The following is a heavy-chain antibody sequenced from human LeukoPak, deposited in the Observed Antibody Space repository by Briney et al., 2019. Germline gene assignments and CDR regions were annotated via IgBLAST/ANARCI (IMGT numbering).Heavy chain of an antibody. V-gene: IGHV1-2*02. D-gene: IGHD6-13*01. CDR3: ARWMPRSGSWYLAWFDP. CDR2: INPNSGGT. CDR1: GYTFTGYY. J-gene: IGHJ5*02. Sequence: ASVKVSCKASGYTFTGYYMHWVRQAPGQGLEWMGWINPNSGGTNYAQKFQGRVTMTRDTSISTAYMELSRLRSDDTAVYYCARWMPRSGSWYLAWFDPWGQGTLVTVSS.